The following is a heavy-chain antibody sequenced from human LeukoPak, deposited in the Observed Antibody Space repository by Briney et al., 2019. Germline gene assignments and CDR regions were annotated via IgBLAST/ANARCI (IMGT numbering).Heavy chain of an antibody. J-gene: IGHJ1*01. D-gene: IGHD6-13*01. CDR2: INSDGSST. Sequence: GGSLRLSCAASGFTFSSYWMHWVRQAPGKGLVWVSRINSDGSSTSYADSVKGRFTISRDNAKNTLYLQMNSLRAEDTAVYYCARTGSSSWYPAEYFQHWGQGTLVTVSS. CDR1: GFTFSSYW. CDR3: ARTGSSSWYPAEYFQH. V-gene: IGHV3-74*01.